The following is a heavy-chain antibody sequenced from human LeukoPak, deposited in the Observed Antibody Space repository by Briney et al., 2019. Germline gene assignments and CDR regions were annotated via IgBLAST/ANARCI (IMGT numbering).Heavy chain of an antibody. V-gene: IGHV4-38-2*02. CDR2: IYHSGST. CDR3: ARDGSYYGSGSYRGYYFDY. J-gene: IGHJ4*02. D-gene: IGHD3-10*01. CDR1: GYSISSGYY. Sequence: SETLSLTCTVSGYSISSGYYWGWIRQPPGKGLEWIGSIYHSGSTYYNPSLKSRVTISVDTSKNQFSLKLSSVTAADTAVYYCARDGSYYGSGSYRGYYFDYWGQGTLVTVSS.